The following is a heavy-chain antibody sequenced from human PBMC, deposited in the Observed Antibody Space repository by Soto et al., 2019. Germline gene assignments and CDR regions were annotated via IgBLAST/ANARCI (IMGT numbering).Heavy chain of an antibody. CDR1: GFTFSNYG. CDR3: ARDIESVTAKHFFYYYAMDV. CDR2: VSANNGHT. V-gene: IGHV1-18*01. Sequence: RASVKVSFKASGFTFSNYGLNWVRQAPGQGLEWMGWVSANNGHTNYAQNLQGRVSMTTDTSTSTAYMELRGLRFDDTAVYYCARDIESVTAKHFFYYYAMDVWGQGTTVTVSS. J-gene: IGHJ6*02. D-gene: IGHD2-8*01.